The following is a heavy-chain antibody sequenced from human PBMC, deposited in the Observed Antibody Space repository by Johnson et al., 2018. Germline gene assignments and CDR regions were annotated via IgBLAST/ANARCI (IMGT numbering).Heavy chain of an antibody. CDR1: GGSISTYY. D-gene: IGHD3-10*01. CDR2: IYYSGST. Sequence: QVQLQESGPGLVKPSETLSLACTVSGGSISTYYWSWIRQPPGKGLDYIGNIYYSGSTNYNPSLRSRVTISVDTSKNHFSLKLSSVTAAETAVYYWARALWFGDLHYYMDVWGKGTTVTVSS. CDR3: ARALWFGDLHYYMDV. J-gene: IGHJ6*03. V-gene: IGHV4-59*01.